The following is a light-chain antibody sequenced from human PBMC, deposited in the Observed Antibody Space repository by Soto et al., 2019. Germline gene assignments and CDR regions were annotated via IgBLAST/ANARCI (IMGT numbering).Light chain of an antibody. CDR2: WAS. Sequence: DIVMTQSPDSLAVSLGERATINCKSSQSVLYSSNNKIYLAWYQQKPGQPPKLLIYWASTRESGVPDRFGGSGSGTDFTLTISSLQADVVAVYYCQQYYSSPPTFGQGTKVEIK. CDR1: QSVLYSSNNKIY. V-gene: IGKV4-1*01. CDR3: QQYYSSPPT. J-gene: IGKJ1*01.